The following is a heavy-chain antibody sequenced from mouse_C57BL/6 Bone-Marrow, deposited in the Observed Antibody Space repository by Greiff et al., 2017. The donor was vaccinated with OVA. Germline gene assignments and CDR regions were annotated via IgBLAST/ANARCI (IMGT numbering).Heavy chain of an antibody. CDR1: GFTITDDY. J-gene: IGHJ3*01. D-gene: IGHD1-1*01. CDR3: ATCSSWFAY. V-gene: IGHV14-4*01. Sequence: EVKLVESGAELVRPGASVKLSCTASGFTITDDYMHWVKQRPEQGLEWIGWIGPENGDTEYASKFQGQATITADTSSNTAYLQLSSLTSEDTAVYYCATCSSWFAYWGQGTLVTVSA. CDR2: IGPENGDT.